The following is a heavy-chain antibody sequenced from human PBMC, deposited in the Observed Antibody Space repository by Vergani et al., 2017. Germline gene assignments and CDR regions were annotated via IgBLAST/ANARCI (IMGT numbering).Heavy chain of an antibody. CDR3: ARARWDTGYNYDGMDV. J-gene: IGHJ6*02. CDR2: INHSGST. CDR1: GGSFSGYY. V-gene: IGHV4-34*01. Sequence: QVQLQQWGAGLLKPSETLSLTCAVYGGSFSGYYWSWIRQPPGKGLEWIGEINHSGSTNYNPSLKSRVTISVDTSKNQFSLKLSSVTAADTAVYYCARARWDTGYNYDGMDVWGRGTTVTVSS. D-gene: IGHD1-26*01.